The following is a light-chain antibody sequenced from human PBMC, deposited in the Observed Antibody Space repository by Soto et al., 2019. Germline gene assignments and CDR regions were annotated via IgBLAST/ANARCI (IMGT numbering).Light chain of an antibody. CDR2: SNN. CDR1: SSNIGSNT. J-gene: IGLJ2*01. V-gene: IGLV1-44*01. Sequence: QSVLTQPPSASGTPGQRVTISCSGSSSNIGSNTVNWYQQLPGTAPKLLIYSNNQLPSGVPDRFSGSKSGTSASLAISGLRSEDEADYYCAAWDDSLNGVVFGGGTKLTVL. CDR3: AAWDDSLNGVV.